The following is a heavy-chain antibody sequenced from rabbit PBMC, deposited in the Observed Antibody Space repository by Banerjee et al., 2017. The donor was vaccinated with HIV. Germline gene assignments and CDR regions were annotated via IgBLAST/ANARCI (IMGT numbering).Heavy chain of an antibody. Sequence: QSLEESGGDLVKPGASLTLTCTASGLDFSSSYWISWVRQAPGKGLEWIGCINVDSSGTTYYASWAKGRFTISKTSSTTVTLQMTSLTAADTATYFCARSGYAGYGYANNYYFNLWGPGTLVTVS. CDR3: ARSGYAGYGYANNYYFNL. J-gene: IGHJ4*01. CDR1: GLDFSSSYW. CDR2: INVDSSGTT. V-gene: IGHV1S40*01. D-gene: IGHD6-1*01.